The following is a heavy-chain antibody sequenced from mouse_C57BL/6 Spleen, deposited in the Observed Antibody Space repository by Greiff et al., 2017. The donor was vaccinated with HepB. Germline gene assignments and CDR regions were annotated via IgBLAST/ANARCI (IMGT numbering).Heavy chain of an antibody. CDR3: ARSDDYDDAMDY. V-gene: IGHV1-64*01. J-gene: IGHJ4*01. Sequence: VQLQQPGAELVKPGASVKLSCKASGYTFTSYWMHWVKQRPGQGLEWIGMIHPNSGSTNYNEKFKSKATLTVDKSSSTAYMQLSSLTSEDSAVYYCARSDDYDDAMDYWGQGTSVTVSS. D-gene: IGHD2-4*01. CDR2: IHPNSGST. CDR1: GYTFTSYW.